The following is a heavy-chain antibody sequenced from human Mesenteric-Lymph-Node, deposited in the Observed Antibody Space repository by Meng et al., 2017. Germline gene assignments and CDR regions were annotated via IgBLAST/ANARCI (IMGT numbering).Heavy chain of an antibody. CDR1: GFTVSSNY. Sequence: GGSLRLSCAASGFTVSSNYMSWVRQAPGKGLEWVSVIYSGGSTYYADSVKGRFTISRDNSKNTLYLQMNSLRAEDTAVYYCARTPMGGDSRINWFDPWGQGTLVTVSS. D-gene: IGHD2-21*02. V-gene: IGHV3-66*02. CDR2: IYSGGST. J-gene: IGHJ5*02. CDR3: ARTPMGGDSRINWFDP.